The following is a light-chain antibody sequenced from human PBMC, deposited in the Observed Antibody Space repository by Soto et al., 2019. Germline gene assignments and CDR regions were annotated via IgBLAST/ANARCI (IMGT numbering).Light chain of an antibody. Sequence: DIVLTQSPGTLSLSPGETATLSCTASQSVSNTSLAWYQQRPGQAPRLLIYGASRKAPGTPDRFSGSGSGTDFTLTISRLEPEDFAVYYCQQYGNSPPITFGGGARVEI. V-gene: IGKV3-20*01. CDR3: QQYGNSPPIT. J-gene: IGKJ4*01. CDR1: QSVSNTS. CDR2: GAS.